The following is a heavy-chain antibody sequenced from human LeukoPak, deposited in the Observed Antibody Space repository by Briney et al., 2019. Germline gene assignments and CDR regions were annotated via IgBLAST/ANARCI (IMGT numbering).Heavy chain of an antibody. CDR1: GFTFSSYE. J-gene: IGHJ6*02. CDR3: ARDLPYQPLPDCYYYYGMDV. V-gene: IGHV3-48*03. CDR2: ISSSGSTI. Sequence: GGSLRLSCAASGFTFSSYEMNWVRQAPGKGLEWVSYISSSGSTIYYADSVKGRFTISRDNAKNSLYLQMNSLRAEDTAVYYCARDLPYQPLPDCYYYYGMDVWGQGTTVTVSS. D-gene: IGHD2-2*01.